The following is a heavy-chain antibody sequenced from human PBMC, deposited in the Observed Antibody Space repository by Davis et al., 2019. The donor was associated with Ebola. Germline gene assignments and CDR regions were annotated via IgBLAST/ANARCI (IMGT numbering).Heavy chain of an antibody. CDR2: ISSDGSRE. Sequence: GESLKISCVASGFTFTTSTMHWVRQAPGKGLEWVALISSDGSREYYADSVKGRFTISRDNSKNTLYLQMNSLRAEDTAVYYCAKTYYYGSGIFDYWGQGTLVTVSS. CDR3: AKTYYYGSGIFDY. D-gene: IGHD3-10*01. CDR1: GFTFTTST. V-gene: IGHV3-30*18. J-gene: IGHJ4*02.